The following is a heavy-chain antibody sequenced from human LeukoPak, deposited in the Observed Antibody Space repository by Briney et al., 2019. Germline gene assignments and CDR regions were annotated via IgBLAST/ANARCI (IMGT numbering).Heavy chain of an antibody. V-gene: IGHV1-18*01. CDR2: ISAYNGNT. D-gene: IGHD4-17*01. CDR1: GYTFTNYG. J-gene: IGHJ4*02. Sequence: ASVKVSCKASGYTFTNYGISWVRQAPGQGLEWMGWISAYNGNTNYAQKLQGRVTMTTDTSTSTAYMELRSLRSDDTAVYYCARDLIPWGRDYGDYGRLDYWGQGTLVTVSS. CDR3: ARDLIPWGRDYGDYGRLDY.